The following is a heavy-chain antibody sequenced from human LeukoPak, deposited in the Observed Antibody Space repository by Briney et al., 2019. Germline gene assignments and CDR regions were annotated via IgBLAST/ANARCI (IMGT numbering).Heavy chain of an antibody. CDR2: MYTLGNT. CDR1: GFTVSTNY. V-gene: IGHV3-66*01. Sequence: PGGSLRLSCAASGFTVSTNYMTWIRQAPGKGLEWVSVMYTLGNTNYADSVRGRFTISRDNAKNSLYLQMNSLRAEDTAVYYCARDYYDSSGYTGAFDIWGQGTMVTVSS. J-gene: IGHJ3*02. D-gene: IGHD3-22*01. CDR3: ARDYYDSSGYTGAFDI.